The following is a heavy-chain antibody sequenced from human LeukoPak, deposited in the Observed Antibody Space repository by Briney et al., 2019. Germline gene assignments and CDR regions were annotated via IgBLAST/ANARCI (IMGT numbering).Heavy chain of an antibody. CDR1: GGSSNDYY. J-gene: IGHJ4*02. CDR2: INHSGYT. Sequence: SETLSLTCAVSGGSSNDYYWSWVRQTPGKGLEWIGEINHSGYTNDSPSLKSRVTLSIDTSRKQFSLNLRSVTVADTGIYYCTRMTTGHDYWGQGTLVTVSS. CDR3: TRMTTGHDY. D-gene: IGHD4-17*01. V-gene: IGHV4-34*01.